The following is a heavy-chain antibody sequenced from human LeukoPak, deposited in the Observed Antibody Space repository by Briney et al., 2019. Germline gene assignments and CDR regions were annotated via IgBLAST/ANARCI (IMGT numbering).Heavy chain of an antibody. V-gene: IGHV3-74*01. CDR2: IKFDGSST. CDR1: GFTFSTYW. CDR3: ARGAEGHNYGEFDR. D-gene: IGHD5-18*01. Sequence: GGSLRLSCAASGFTFSTYWMHWVRQAPGKELVWVSRIKFDGSSTTYADSEKGRFTISRDNAKNTLYLQMNSLRAEDTAVYYCARGAEGHNYGEFDRWGQGTLVTVSS. J-gene: IGHJ5*02.